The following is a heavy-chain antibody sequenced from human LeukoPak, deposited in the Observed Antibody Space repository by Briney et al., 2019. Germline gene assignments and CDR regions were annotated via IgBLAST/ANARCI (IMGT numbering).Heavy chain of an antibody. V-gene: IGHV4-61*02. J-gene: IGHJ4*02. CDR1: GGSISSGSYY. CDR3: ARRIQLWEFDY. D-gene: IGHD5-18*01. CDR2: IYTSGST. Sequence: PSETLSLTCTVPGGSISSGSYYWSWIRQPAGKGLEWIGRIYTSGSTNYNPSLKSRVTISVDTSKNQFSLKLSSVTAADTAVYYCARRIQLWEFDYWGQGTLVTVSS.